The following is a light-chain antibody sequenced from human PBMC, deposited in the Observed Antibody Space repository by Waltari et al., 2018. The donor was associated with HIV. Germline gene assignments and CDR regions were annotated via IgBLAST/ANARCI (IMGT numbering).Light chain of an antibody. CDR3: QQASFFPLT. CDR2: SAS. Sequence: DIQMTQSPSSVSGSVGDRVTINCRASQDISTSLAWYQQRPGKAPKLLIYSASNLQTGVPSRFSGSGSGTDFTLTISSLQPEDFASYYCQQASFFPLTFGPGTKVEVK. V-gene: IGKV1-12*01. J-gene: IGKJ3*01. CDR1: QDISTS.